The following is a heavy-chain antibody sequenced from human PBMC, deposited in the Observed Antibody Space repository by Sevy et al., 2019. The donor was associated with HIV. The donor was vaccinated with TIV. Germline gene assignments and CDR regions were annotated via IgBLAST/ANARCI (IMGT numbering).Heavy chain of an antibody. CDR3: ARVKDGGKRDYGMDV. V-gene: IGHV3-74*01. CDR1: GFTFSSYW. D-gene: IGHD2-15*01. Sequence: GGSLRLSCAASGFTFSSYWMHWVRQAPGKGLVWVSRINSDGSSTSYADSVKGRLTISRDNAKNTLYLQMNSLRAEDTAVYYCARVKDGGKRDYGMDVWGQGTTVTVSS. CDR2: INSDGSST. J-gene: IGHJ6*02.